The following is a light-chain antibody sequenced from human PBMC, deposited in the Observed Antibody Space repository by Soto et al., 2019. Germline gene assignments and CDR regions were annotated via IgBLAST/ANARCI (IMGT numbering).Light chain of an antibody. V-gene: IGKV1-5*01. CDR1: RSISSW. CDR2: AAS. J-gene: IGKJ1*01. Sequence: HASSPLTASVGDRVTLTCPSSRSISSWLAWYQQKLGKAPKLLIYAASSRPSGVPSRFSGSGSETEFTLTISSLQPEDFALYSCRDSTTLLWTFGQGTKVDI. CDR3: RDSTTLLWT.